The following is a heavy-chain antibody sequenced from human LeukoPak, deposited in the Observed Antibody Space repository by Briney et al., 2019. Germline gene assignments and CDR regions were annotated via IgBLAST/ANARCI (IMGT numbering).Heavy chain of an antibody. J-gene: IGHJ6*02. CDR2: TYYRSKWYN. V-gene: IGHV6-1*01. Sequence: SQTLSLTCAISGDIVSSNSAAWNWIRQSPSRGLEWLVRTYYRSKWYNDYAVSVKSRITINPDTSKNQFSLQLNSVTPEDTAVYYCARGSFSDYYYGMDVWGQGTTVTVSS. CDR3: ARGSFSDYYYGMDV. CDR1: GDIVSSNSAA. D-gene: IGHD1-26*01.